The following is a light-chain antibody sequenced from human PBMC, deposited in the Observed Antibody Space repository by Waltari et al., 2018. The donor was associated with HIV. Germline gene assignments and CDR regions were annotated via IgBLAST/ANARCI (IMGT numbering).Light chain of an antibody. Sequence: SYELTQPISVSVSPGQTARITCSGDALPKQYGYWYQQKPGQAPVLVIYKDSERPSGIPERFAGSSSGTTATLTISGAQVEDEADYYCYSSDITNKHRVFGGGTKLTVL. V-gene: IGLV3-25*03. J-gene: IGLJ3*02. CDR2: KDS. CDR1: ALPKQY. CDR3: YSSDITNKHRV.